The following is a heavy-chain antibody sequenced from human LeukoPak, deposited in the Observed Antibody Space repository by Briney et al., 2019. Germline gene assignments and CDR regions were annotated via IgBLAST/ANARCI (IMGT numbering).Heavy chain of an antibody. V-gene: IGHV4-39*07. CDR2: IYYSGST. J-gene: IGHJ4*02. CDR3: AGLSGSGYVIHY. Sequence: SETLSLTCTVSGGSISSSSYYWGWIRQPPGKGLEWIGSIYYSGSTYYNPSLKSRVTISVDTSKNQFSLKLSSVTAADTAVYYCAGLSGSGYVIHYWGQGTLVTVSS. D-gene: IGHD5-12*01. CDR1: GGSISSSSYY.